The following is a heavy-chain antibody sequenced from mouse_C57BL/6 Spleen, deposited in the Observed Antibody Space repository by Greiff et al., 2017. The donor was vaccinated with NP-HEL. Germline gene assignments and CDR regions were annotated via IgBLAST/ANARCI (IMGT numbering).Heavy chain of an antibody. CDR2: IDPSDSET. CDR3: ARLYSNYAMDY. CDR1: GYTFTSYW. V-gene: IGHV1-52*01. Sequence: QVQLQQPGAELVRPGSSVKLSCKASGYTFTSYWMHWVKQRPIQGLEWIGNIDPSDSETHYNQKFKDKATLTVDKSSSTAYMQLSSLTSEDSAVYYCARLYSNYAMDYWGQRTSVTVSS. D-gene: IGHD2-5*01. J-gene: IGHJ4*01.